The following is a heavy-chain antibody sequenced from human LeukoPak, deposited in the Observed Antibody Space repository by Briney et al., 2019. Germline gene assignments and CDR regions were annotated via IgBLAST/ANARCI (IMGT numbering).Heavy chain of an antibody. CDR1: GFTFSGNW. D-gene: IGHD5-24*01. CDR3: AKLLGTATTYDS. V-gene: IGHV3-7*01. J-gene: IGHJ4*02. CDR2: INPDGSQK. Sequence: GGSLRLSCAASGFTFSGNWMSWVRQAPGKGLEWVASINPDGSQKLYVDSVKGRLTISRDNTKSSLYLQMNSQGAEDTAMYYCAKLLGTATTYDSWGQGTRVTVSS.